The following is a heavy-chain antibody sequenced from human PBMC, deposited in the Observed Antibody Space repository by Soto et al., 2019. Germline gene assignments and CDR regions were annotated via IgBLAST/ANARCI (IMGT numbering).Heavy chain of an antibody. CDR3: AMHAYVSWSGFGFDF. D-gene: IGHD3-3*01. J-gene: IGHJ4*02. CDR2: IFHSGHT. V-gene: IGHV4-39*01. Sequence: QVQLQESGPGLVRPSEALSLTCTVSGGSISTSSHYYWGWIRQPPGKGLEWIGSIFHSGHTYYNPSVKSRVTLSVDTSKNQFPVNPNSVTAADTGVYYCAMHAYVSWSGFGFDFWGQGTLGTVPS. CDR1: GGSISTSSHYY.